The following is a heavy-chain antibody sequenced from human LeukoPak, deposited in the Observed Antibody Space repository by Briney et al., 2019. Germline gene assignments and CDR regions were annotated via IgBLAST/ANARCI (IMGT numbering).Heavy chain of an antibody. V-gene: IGHV4-34*01. J-gene: IGHJ4*02. CDR1: GGSFSGYH. D-gene: IGHD3-10*01. CDR3: ERGTVLWFGELFQDY. Sequence: PSETLSLTCAVYGGSFSGYHWSWIRQPPGKGLEWIGEINHSGSTNYNPSLKSRVTISVDTSKNQFSLKLSSVTAADTAVYYCERGTVLWFGELFQDYWGQGTLVTVSS. CDR2: INHSGST.